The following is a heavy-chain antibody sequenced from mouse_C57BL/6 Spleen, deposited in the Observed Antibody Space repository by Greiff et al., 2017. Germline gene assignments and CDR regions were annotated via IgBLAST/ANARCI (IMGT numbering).Heavy chain of an antibody. CDR3: ASSRDYGNYVY. CDR2: IHPNSGST. V-gene: IGHV1-64*01. Sequence: VQLQQPGAELVKPGASVKLSCKASGYTFTSYWMHWVKQRPGHGLEWIGMIHPNSGSTNYNEKFKSKATLTVDKSSSTAYMQLSSLTSEDSAVYYCASSRDYGNYVYWGQGTLVTVSA. D-gene: IGHD2-1*01. CDR1: GYTFTSYW. J-gene: IGHJ3*01.